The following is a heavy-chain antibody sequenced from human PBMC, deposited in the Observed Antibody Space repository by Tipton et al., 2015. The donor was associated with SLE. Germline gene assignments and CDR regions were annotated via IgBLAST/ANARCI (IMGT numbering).Heavy chain of an antibody. J-gene: IGHJ3*02. CDR3: ARDRGGSYNDAFDI. CDR2: IYTSGST. V-gene: IGHV4-61*02. D-gene: IGHD1-26*01. CDR1: GGSISSGSYY. Sequence: TLSLTCTVSGGSISSGSYYWSWIRQPAGKGLEWIGRIYTSGSTTYNPSLKSRVTISVDTPKNQFSLKLSSVTAADTAVYYCARDRGGSYNDAFDIWGQGTMVTVSS.